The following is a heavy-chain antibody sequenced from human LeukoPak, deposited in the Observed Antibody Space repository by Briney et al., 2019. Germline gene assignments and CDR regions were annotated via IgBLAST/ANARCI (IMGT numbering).Heavy chain of an antibody. V-gene: IGHV3-7*01. CDR3: VRDRYSVVIPAAGSFDI. J-gene: IGHJ3*02. D-gene: IGHD2-2*01. Sequence: PGGSLRLSCAPSGFIFSRHWMSWVRQAPGKGLEWVANIRQDETEKYYVDSVKGRFTISRDNAKSSLYLQMSNLRAEDTAVYYCVRDRYSVVIPAAGSFDIWGQGIVVTVSS. CDR1: GFIFSRHW. CDR2: IRQDETEK.